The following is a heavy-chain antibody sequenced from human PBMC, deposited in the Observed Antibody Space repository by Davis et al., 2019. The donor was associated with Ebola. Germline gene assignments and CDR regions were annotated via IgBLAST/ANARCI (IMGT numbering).Heavy chain of an antibody. CDR2: MNPNSGNT. D-gene: IGHD2-2*01. V-gene: IGHV1-8*01. CDR1: GYTFTSYD. J-gene: IGHJ5*02. CDR3: ARGCSSTSCYASPTYNWFDP. Sequence: ASVKVSCKASGYTFTSYDINWVRQATGQGLEWMGWMNPNSGNTGYAQKFQGRVTMTRNTSISTAYMELSSLRSEDTAVYYCARGCSSTSCYASPTYNWFDPWGQGTLVTVSS.